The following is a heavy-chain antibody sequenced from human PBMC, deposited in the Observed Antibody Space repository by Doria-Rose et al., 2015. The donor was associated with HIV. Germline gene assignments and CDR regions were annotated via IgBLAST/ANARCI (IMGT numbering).Heavy chain of an antibody. CDR3: ARIESSRWYHKYYFDF. J-gene: IGHJ4*02. CDR1: GVSLSSPGMG. D-gene: IGHD6-13*01. Sequence: ESGPVLVKPTETLTLTCTVSGVSLSSPGMGVSWIRQPPGKALEWLANVFSDDDRYYKTSLKSRLTISRGTYKSQVVLTMADMDPVDTATYYCARIESSRWYHKYYFDFWGQGTLVIVSA. V-gene: IGHV2-26*01. CDR2: VFSDDDR.